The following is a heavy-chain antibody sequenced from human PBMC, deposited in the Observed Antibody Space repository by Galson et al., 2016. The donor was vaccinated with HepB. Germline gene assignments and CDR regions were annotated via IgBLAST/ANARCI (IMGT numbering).Heavy chain of an antibody. CDR3: ARVGPLGSYDY. D-gene: IGHD7-27*01. V-gene: IGHV1-18*01. Sequence: SVKVSCKASGYTFTNYGITWVRQAPGQGLEWMGWISPYNGDTNFAQKFQGRVTMTTDTSTSTVYMEPRSLRYDNTAVYFCARVGPLGSYDYWGQGTLVTVSS. J-gene: IGHJ4*02. CDR2: ISPYNGDT. CDR1: GYTFTNYG.